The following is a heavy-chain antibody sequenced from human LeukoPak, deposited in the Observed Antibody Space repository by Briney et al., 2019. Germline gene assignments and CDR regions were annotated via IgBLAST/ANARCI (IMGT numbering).Heavy chain of an antibody. D-gene: IGHD1-1*01. CDR1: GFTFTSHV. CDR2: ISMNVQTT. V-gene: IGHV3-64D*06. Sequence: GGSLRLSCSASGFTFTSHVMHWVRQAPGKGLQYVSGISMNVQTTYYAGSVKGRFTISRDSSKNEVYLQMNSLTAEDTAVYYCVREGLERRTNFDYWGQGTLVSVSS. CDR3: VREGLERRTNFDY. J-gene: IGHJ4*02.